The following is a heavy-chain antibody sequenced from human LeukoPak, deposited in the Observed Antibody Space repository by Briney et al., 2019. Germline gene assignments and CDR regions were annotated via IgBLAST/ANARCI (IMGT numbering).Heavy chain of an antibody. CDR2: FDPEDGET. Sequence: ASVKVSCKVSGYTLTELSMHWVRQAPGKGLEWMGGFDPEDGETIYAQKFQGRVTMTEDTSTDTAYMELSSLRSEDTAVYYCAGGYNWNKGHKYYFDYWGRGTLVTVSS. V-gene: IGHV1-24*01. CDR3: AGGYNWNKGHKYYFDY. D-gene: IGHD1/OR15-1a*01. CDR1: GYTLTELS. J-gene: IGHJ4*02.